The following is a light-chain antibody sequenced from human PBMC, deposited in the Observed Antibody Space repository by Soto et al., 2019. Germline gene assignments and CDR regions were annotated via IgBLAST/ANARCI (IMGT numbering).Light chain of an antibody. CDR2: WAS. CDR3: QQRSNWPPIT. V-gene: IGKV4-1*01. CDR1: RRVLYSSNNKNY. Sequence: DIVMTQSPDSLAVSLGERATITCKSSRRVLYSSNNKNYLAWYQHKSGQPPRLLFYWASTRESGVPDRFIGSGSGTEFILTISSLQSEDFAVYYCQQRSNWPPITFGQGTRLEIK. J-gene: IGKJ5*01.